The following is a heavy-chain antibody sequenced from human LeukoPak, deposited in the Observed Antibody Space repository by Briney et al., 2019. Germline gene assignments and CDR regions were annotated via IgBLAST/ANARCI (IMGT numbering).Heavy chain of an antibody. V-gene: IGHV1-2*02. J-gene: IGHJ4*02. Sequence: ASVKVSCKASGYALTGYYFHWVRQAPGQGLEWMGWINPNIGDTNYAEKFQGRVTLTRDTSINMAYMELSRLTSDDTAVYYCARSSGFFYYFDYWGQGTLVTVSS. D-gene: IGHD3-22*01. CDR2: INPNIGDT. CDR1: GYALTGYY. CDR3: ARSSGFFYYFDY.